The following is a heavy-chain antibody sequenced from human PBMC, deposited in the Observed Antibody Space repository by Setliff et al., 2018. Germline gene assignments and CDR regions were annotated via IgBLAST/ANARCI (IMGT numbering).Heavy chain of an antibody. J-gene: IGHJ6*03. V-gene: IGHV1-8*02. D-gene: IGHD3-10*01. CDR1: GFTFTNYD. Sequence: ASVKVSCKASGFTFTNYDINWVRQATGQGLEWMGWVNPNSDNTGYAQKFQGRVTMTRNTSISTAYMELSSLRSEDTAVYFCVRGKKLITMVRGVILGGRYYYYYMDVWGKGTTVTVSS. CDR2: VNPNSDNT. CDR3: VRGKKLITMVRGVILGGRYYYYYMDV.